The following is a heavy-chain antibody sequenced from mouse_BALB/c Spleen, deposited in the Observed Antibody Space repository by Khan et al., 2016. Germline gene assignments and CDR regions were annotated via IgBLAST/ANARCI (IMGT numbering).Heavy chain of an antibody. CDR2: VRTKANNHAT. V-gene: IGHV6-6*01. Sequence: EVKLEESGGGLVQPGGSMKLSCAASGFTFSDAWMDWVCQSPEKGLEWVAEVRTKANNHATYYAESVNGRFTISRDDSRSSVYLQMISLRPEDTGIYYCTRFGTNWDFDYWGQGTTLTVSS. D-gene: IGHD4-1*01. CDR3: TRFGTNWDFDY. CDR1: GFTFSDAW. J-gene: IGHJ2*01.